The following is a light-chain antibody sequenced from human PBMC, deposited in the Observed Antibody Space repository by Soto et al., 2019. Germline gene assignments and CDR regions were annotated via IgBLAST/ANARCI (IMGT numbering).Light chain of an antibody. Sequence: EIVMTQSPATLSVSPGERASLSCRASQSVYSNLAWYQQKPGQAPRHLIFGASTRATGIPARFSGSGSGTEFTLTIRSLQSEDFAVYYCQQYNKWPLAFGQGTKVEIK. CDR3: QQYNKWPLA. CDR2: GAS. CDR1: QSVYSN. J-gene: IGKJ1*01. V-gene: IGKV3-15*01.